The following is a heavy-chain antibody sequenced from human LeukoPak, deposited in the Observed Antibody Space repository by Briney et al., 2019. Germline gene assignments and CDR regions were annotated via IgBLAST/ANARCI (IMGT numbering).Heavy chain of an antibody. V-gene: IGHV4-4*07. CDR3: ARVECSSTSCYIGSWFDP. D-gene: IGHD2-2*02. CDR2: IYTSGST. J-gene: IGHJ5*02. Sequence: TSETLSLTCTVSGGSISSYYWSWIRQPAGKGLEWIGRIYTSGSTNYNPSLKSRVTMSVDTSKNQFSLKLSSVTAADTAVYYCARVECSSTSCYIGSWFDPWGQGTLVTVSS. CDR1: GGSISSYY.